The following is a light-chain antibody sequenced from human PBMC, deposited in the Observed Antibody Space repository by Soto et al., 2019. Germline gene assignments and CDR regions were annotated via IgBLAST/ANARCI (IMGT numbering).Light chain of an antibody. CDR1: QYISNY. CDR3: QHRSNWPLT. V-gene: IGKV3-11*01. Sequence: EIVLTQSPATLSLSPGERVTLSCRASQYISNYLAWYQQTPGQAPRLLIYDASNRATGIPTRFSGTGSGTDITLTSSSLEPEDFAVYYCQHRSNWPLTFGGGTKVEIK. CDR2: DAS. J-gene: IGKJ4*02.